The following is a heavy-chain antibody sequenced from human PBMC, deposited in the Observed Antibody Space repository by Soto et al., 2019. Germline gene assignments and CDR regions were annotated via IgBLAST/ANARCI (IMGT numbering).Heavy chain of an antibody. CDR2: ISYDGSNK. Sequence: QVQLVESGGGVVQPGRSLRLSCAASGFTFSSYAMHWVRQAPGKGLEWVGVISYDGSNKYYADSVKGRFTISRDNSKKTLYRQMNSLRAEDTAVYDCASDYLGYCSGGSCPKDYWGQGTLVTVSS. CDR1: GFTFSSYA. V-gene: IGHV3-30-3*01. D-gene: IGHD2-15*01. CDR3: ASDYLGYCSGGSCPKDY. J-gene: IGHJ4*02.